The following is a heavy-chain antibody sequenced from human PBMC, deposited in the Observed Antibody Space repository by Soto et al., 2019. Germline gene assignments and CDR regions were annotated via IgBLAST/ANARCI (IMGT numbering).Heavy chain of an antibody. J-gene: IGHJ6*02. CDR2: IDPSDSYT. CDR3: ARGVAEDYYYYGMDV. V-gene: IGHV5-10-1*01. D-gene: IGHD2-15*01. Sequence: GESLKISCKGSGYSFTSYWISWVRQMPGKGLEWMGRIDPSDSYTNYRPSFQGHVTISADKSISTAYLQWSSLKASDTAMYYCARGVAEDYYYYGMDVWGQGTTVTVSS. CDR1: GYSFTSYW.